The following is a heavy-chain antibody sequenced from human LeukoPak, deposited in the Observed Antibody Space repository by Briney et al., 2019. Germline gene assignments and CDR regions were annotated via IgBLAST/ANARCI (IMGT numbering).Heavy chain of an antibody. D-gene: IGHD4-17*01. CDR2: TRNKANSYTT. J-gene: IGHJ4*02. Sequence: GGSLRLSCAASGFTFSDHYMDWVRQAPGKGLEWVGRTRNKANSYTTEYAASVKGRFTISRDDSKNSLYLQMNSLKTEDTAVYYCARDLMTTVDYWGQGTLVTVSS. CDR3: ARDLMTTVDY. V-gene: IGHV3-72*01. CDR1: GFTFSDHY.